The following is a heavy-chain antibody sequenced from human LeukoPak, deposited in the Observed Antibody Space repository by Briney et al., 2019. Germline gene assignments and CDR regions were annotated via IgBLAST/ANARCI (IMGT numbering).Heavy chain of an antibody. V-gene: IGHV4-39*01. CDR1: GGSISSSSYY. Sequence: KPSETLSLTCTVSGGSISSSSYYWGWIRQPPGKGLEWIGSIYYSGSTYYNPSLKSRVTISVDTSKNQFSLKLSSVTAADTAVYYCASPGGGQYYDSSGYYYFDYWGQGTLVTVSS. J-gene: IGHJ4*02. CDR3: ASPGGGQYYDSSGYYYFDY. CDR2: IYYSGST. D-gene: IGHD3-22*01.